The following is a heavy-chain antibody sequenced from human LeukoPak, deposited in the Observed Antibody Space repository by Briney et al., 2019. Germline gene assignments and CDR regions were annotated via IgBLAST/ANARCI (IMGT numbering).Heavy chain of an antibody. CDR3: ARDAGYDSSGYLDY. CDR2: ISSNSKYI. V-gene: IGHV3-21*01. Sequence: GGSLRLSCAASGFTFSNYSMNWVRQAPGKGLEWVSSISSNSKYIYYADSVKGRFTISRDNAKNSLYLQMNSLRAEDTAVYYCARDAGYDSSGYLDYWGQGTLVTVSS. CDR1: GFTFSNYS. D-gene: IGHD3-22*01. J-gene: IGHJ4*02.